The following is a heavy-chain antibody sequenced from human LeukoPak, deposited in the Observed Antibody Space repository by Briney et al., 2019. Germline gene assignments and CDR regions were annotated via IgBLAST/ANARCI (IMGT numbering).Heavy chain of an antibody. CDR3: ARDGSGWEPNFDY. V-gene: IGHV3-21*01. CDR2: ISSSSSYI. Sequence: PGGSLRLSCAASGFTFSSYSMNWVRQAPGKGLEWVSSISSSSSYIYYADSVKGRFTISRDNAKNSLYLQMNSLRAEDTAVYYCARDGSGWEPNFDYWGQGTLVTVSS. D-gene: IGHD6-19*01. CDR1: GFTFSSYS. J-gene: IGHJ4*02.